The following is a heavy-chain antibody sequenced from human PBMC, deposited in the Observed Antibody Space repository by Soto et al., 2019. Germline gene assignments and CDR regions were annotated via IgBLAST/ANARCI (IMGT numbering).Heavy chain of an antibody. Sequence: KPSETLSLTCAVSGYSISSGYYWGWIRQPPGKGLEWIGSIYHSGSTYYNPSLKSRVTMSVDTSKNQFSLKLSSVTAADTAVYYCARDPAKWELRVYGMDVWGQGTTVTVSS. CDR2: IYHSGST. J-gene: IGHJ6*02. CDR1: GYSISSGYY. D-gene: IGHD1-26*01. CDR3: ARDPAKWELRVYGMDV. V-gene: IGHV4-38-2*02.